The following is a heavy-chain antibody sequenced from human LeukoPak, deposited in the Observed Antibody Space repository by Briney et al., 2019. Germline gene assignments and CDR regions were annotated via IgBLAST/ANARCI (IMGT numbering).Heavy chain of an antibody. CDR2: KKEDGSQK. CDR1: GFTFSSYA. D-gene: IGHD3-16*01. CDR3: VRDDGLVPTFRFAF. V-gene: IGHV3-7*01. J-gene: IGHJ4*02. Sequence: GGSLRLSCAASGFTFSSYAMSCVRQAPGKGLEWVGNKKEDGSQKNYVGSVKGRFTISRDNAKNSLYLEINSLRAEDTAVYYCVRDDGLVPTFRFAFWGQGTLVAVSS.